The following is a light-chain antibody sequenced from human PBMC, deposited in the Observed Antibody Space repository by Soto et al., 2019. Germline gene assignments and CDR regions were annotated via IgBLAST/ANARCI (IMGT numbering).Light chain of an antibody. J-gene: IGKJ4*01. CDR1: QSVSSSY. Sequence: IALTPSPAILASSPWYRATLSCRASQSVSSSYLAWYQHKPGQAPRLLIHGASSRVTGIPDRFSGSGSGTDFTLTITRLEPEDFAVYYCQQYQSLTFGGGTNVDI. CDR2: GAS. V-gene: IGKV3-20*01. CDR3: QQYQSLT.